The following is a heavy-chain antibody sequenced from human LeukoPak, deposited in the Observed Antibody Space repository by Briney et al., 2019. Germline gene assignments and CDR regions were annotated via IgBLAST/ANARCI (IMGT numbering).Heavy chain of an antibody. CDR3: AKTRGSYRNNFYYYGMDV. CDR1: GFIFSSYA. V-gene: IGHV3-23*01. D-gene: IGHD1-26*01. Sequence: GESLRLSCAASGFIFSSYAMSWVRQAPGKGLEWVSAFSGSGDSTYYADSVKGRFTISRDNSKNTLYLQMDSLRAEDTAVYYCAKTRGSYRNNFYYYGMDVWGQGTTVTVSS. CDR2: FSGSGDST. J-gene: IGHJ6*02.